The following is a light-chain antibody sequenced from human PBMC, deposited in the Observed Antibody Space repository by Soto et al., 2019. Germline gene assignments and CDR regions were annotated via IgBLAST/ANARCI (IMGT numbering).Light chain of an antibody. Sequence: QSALTQPPSASGSPGQSVTIACTGTSSDVGGYNYVSWFQHHPGKAPKLLIHEVNKRPSGVPDRFSGSKSGNTASLTVSGLQAEDEADYYCSSYGGSTLFVLGTGTKVTVL. V-gene: IGLV2-8*01. CDR2: EVN. J-gene: IGLJ1*01. CDR3: SSYGGSTLFV. CDR1: SSDVGGYNY.